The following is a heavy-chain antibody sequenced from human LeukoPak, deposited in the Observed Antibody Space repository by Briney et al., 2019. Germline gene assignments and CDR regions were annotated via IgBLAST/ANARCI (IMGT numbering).Heavy chain of an antibody. J-gene: IGHJ4*02. D-gene: IGHD3-10*01. CDR2: IYSGGST. V-gene: IGHV3-66*01. CDR1: GFTVSSNY. CDR3: ARDRVGFGELLVL. Sequence: GGSLRLSCAASGFTVSSNYMSWVRQAPGKGLEWVSVIYSGGSTYYADSVKGRFTISRDNAKNSLYLQMNSLRAEDTAVYYCARDRVGFGELLVLWGQGTLVTVSS.